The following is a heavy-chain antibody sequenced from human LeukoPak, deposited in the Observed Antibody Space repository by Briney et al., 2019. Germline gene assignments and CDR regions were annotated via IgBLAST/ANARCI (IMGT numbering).Heavy chain of an antibody. D-gene: IGHD6-19*01. V-gene: IGHV3-48*02. J-gene: IGHJ3*02. CDR2: IRRSGRAI. CDR3: ARDVSGQDGYREWLVTGAFDI. Sequence: RGSLRLSCAASGFTFNTYSISWVRQAPGNGLGWVSYIRRSGRAIYYADSGKGRLTIYRDNPKNPLYLQMNRLRDEDTAVYYCARDVSGQDGYREWLVTGAFDIWGQGTTVTVSS. CDR1: GFTFNTYS.